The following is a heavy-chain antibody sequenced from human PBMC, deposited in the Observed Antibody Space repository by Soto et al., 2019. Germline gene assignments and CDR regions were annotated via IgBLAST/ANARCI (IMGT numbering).Heavy chain of an antibody. V-gene: IGHV1-2*02. CDR1: GYTFTVYY. Sequence: ASVKVSCKASGYTFTVYYMHWLRQPPGQGLEWMGWINPKSGGTMYPQKFQGRVTMTWDTSISTAYMALTRLRSDDTAVYYCARDLAKGGGSAGFDYWGQGTLVTVSS. CDR2: INPKSGGT. D-gene: IGHD1-26*01. CDR3: ARDLAKGGGSAGFDY. J-gene: IGHJ4*02.